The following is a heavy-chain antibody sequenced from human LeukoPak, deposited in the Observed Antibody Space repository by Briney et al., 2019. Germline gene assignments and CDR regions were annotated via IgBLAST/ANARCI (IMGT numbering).Heavy chain of an antibody. CDR2: ISSNGDST. V-gene: IGHV3-64D*09. CDR3: VKASGRYYYEY. J-gene: IGHJ4*02. CDR1: GFSFSTYA. Sequence: SGGSLSLSCPPAGFSFSTYAMHWVRQAPGKGLEYVSAISSNGDSTFYADSLKGRFTISRDNSKNTLYLQMSSLRAEDTAVYYCVKASGRYYYEYWGQGALVTVSS. D-gene: IGHD1-26*01.